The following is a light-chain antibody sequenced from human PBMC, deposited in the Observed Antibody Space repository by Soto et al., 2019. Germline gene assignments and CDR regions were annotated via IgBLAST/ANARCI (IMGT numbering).Light chain of an antibody. Sequence: QLPNYTSFLAASLWDRVASTGWASQDIKRFLAWYQQKPGKAPKLQIYAASSLQSGVPSRFSGSGSGTDFTLTISSLQPEDFATYYCLQDYNYPRTFGQGTKVDIK. CDR1: QDIKRF. J-gene: IGKJ1*01. V-gene: IGKV1-6*01. CDR2: AAS. CDR3: LQDYNYPRT.